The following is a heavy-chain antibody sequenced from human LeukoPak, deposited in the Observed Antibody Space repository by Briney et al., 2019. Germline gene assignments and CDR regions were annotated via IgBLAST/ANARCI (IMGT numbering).Heavy chain of an antibody. CDR2: IYYSGST. V-gene: IGHV4-59*08. J-gene: IGHJ4*02. D-gene: IGHD3-10*01. CDR1: GGSISSYY. CDR3: AANSADYNTLGSSYKV. Sequence: MPSETLSLTCTVSGGSISSYYWSWIRQPPGKGLEWIGYIYYSGSTNYNPSLKSRVTISVDTSKNHFSLKLNSVTAADTAVFYCAANSADYNTLGSSYKVWGQGTLVTVSS.